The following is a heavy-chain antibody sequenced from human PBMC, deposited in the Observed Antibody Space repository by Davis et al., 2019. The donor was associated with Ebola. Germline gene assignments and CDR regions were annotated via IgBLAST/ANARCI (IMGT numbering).Heavy chain of an antibody. D-gene: IGHD1-26*01. Sequence: PGGSLRLSCAASGFTFIDAWMSWVRQPPGKGLEWVGRIRSQTDGGTTDSAESVKGRFIISRDDSKNTLYLQMNSLRAEDTAVYYCARDLVGYADSWYFDLWGRGTLVTVSS. CDR1: GFTFIDAW. CDR3: ARDLVGYADSWYFDL. CDR2: IRSQTDGGTT. V-gene: IGHV3-15*01. J-gene: IGHJ2*01.